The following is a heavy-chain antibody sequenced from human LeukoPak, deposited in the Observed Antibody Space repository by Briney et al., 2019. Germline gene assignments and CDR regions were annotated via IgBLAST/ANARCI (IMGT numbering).Heavy chain of an antibody. D-gene: IGHD6-13*01. V-gene: IGHV1-69*13. CDR1: GGTFSSYT. Sequence: GASVKVSCKASGGTFSSYTISWVRQPPGQGVEWMGGIIPIFGTAHYAQKFQGRVTITADESTSTAYMELSSLRSEDTAVCYCARGGIVAAGIINNHDAFDVWGLGTMVTVSS. J-gene: IGHJ3*01. CDR3: ARGGIVAAGIINNHDAFDV. CDR2: IIPIFGTA.